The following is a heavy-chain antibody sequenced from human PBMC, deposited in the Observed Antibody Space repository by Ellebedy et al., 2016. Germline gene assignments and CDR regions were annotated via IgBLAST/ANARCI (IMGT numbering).Heavy chain of an antibody. CDR3: ARGVGTFDY. CDR1: GFTVSSNY. D-gene: IGHD1-7*01. CDR2: ISSSSSTI. V-gene: IGHV3-48*02. J-gene: IGHJ4*02. Sequence: GESLKISCAASGFTVSSNYMNWVRQAPGKGLEWVSYISSSSSTIYYADSVKGRFTISRDNAKNSLYLQMNSLRDEDTAVYYCARGVGTFDYWGQGTLVTVSS.